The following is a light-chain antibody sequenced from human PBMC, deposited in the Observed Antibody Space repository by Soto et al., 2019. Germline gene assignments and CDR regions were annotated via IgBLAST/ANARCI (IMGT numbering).Light chain of an antibody. V-gene: IGKV3-20*01. CDR2: GAS. J-gene: IGKJ1*01. CDR3: LQYGTSPWT. CDR1: QSVSSSF. Sequence: EIVLTQSRGTLYLSPGERATLSCRASQSVSSSFLAWYQQKPGQAPRLLIYGASSRATGIPDRFSGSGSGTDFTLTISRLGPEDFAVYYCLQYGTSPWTFGQGTKVEIK.